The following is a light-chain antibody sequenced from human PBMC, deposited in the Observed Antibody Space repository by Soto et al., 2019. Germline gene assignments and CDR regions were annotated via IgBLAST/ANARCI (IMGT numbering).Light chain of an antibody. J-gene: IGKJ2*01. V-gene: IGKV3-20*01. CDR3: QQYGSSPPNT. Sequence: EIVLTQSPGTLSLSPGERATLSCRASQSVSSSYLAWYQQKPGQAPRLLIYGASSRATGIPDRFSGSGSGTDFTLTISRLEPEVFAVYYCQQYGSSPPNTFGQGTKLAIK. CDR1: QSVSSSY. CDR2: GAS.